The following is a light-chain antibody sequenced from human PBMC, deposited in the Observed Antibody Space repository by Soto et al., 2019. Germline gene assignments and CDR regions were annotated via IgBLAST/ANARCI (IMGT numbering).Light chain of an antibody. CDR2: SDN. J-gene: IGLJ2*01. CDR1: SSNIGSHT. CDR3: AAWDDSLNAAV. Sequence: QSVLTQHYSVSGTPGQRVTISCSGSSSNIGSHTLNWYQHLPGTAPNLLIYSDNQRPSEVPDRFSGSTSGTSASLAISGLQSEDEADYYCAAWDDSLNAAVFGGGTKLTVL. V-gene: IGLV1-44*01.